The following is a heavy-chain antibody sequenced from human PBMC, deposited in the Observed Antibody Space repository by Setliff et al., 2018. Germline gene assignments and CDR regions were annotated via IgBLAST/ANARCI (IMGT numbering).Heavy chain of an antibody. D-gene: IGHD3-3*01. J-gene: IGHJ6*03. CDR1: GGSISSYY. V-gene: IGHV4-59*08. CDR3: ARMSRYSEFWSGYAEDYYSSYIDV. CDR2: IFYSGST. Sequence: PSETLSLTCTVSGGSISSYYWSWIRQPPGKGLEWIGYIFYSGSTKYNPSLKSRVTISVDTSKRQFSLNLLSVTAADTAVYYCARMSRYSEFWSGYAEDYYSSYIDVWGTGATVTVSS.